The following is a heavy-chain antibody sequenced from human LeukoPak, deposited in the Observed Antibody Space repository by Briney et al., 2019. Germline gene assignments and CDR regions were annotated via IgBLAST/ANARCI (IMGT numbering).Heavy chain of an antibody. CDR3: ARDRIVGDGTFDY. J-gene: IGHJ4*02. CDR1: GGSISSGSYN. V-gene: IGHV4-39*07. Sequence: TSETLSLTCIVSGGSISSGSYNWAWIRQPPGKGLEWIGSIFYRGSTYYNPSLKSRVTISIDRSKNQFSLKLSSLTAADTALYYCARDRIVGDGTFDYWGQGTMVTVSS. D-gene: IGHD1-26*01. CDR2: IFYRGST.